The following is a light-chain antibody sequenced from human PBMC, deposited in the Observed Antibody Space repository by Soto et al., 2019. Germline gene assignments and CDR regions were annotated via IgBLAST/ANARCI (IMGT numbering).Light chain of an antibody. J-gene: IGLJ2*01. CDR1: SSDVGGYDY. Sequence: QSVLTQPASVSGSPGQSITIAFTGTSSDVGGYDYVSWYQQHPGKAPKLMIYDVSNRPSGVSNRFSGSKSGNTASLTISGLQAEDEADYYCSSFTSSITLVFGGGTKVTVL. CDR2: DVS. V-gene: IGLV2-14*03. CDR3: SSFTSSITLV.